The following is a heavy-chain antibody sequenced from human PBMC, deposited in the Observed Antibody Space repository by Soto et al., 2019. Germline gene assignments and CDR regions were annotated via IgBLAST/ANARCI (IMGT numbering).Heavy chain of an antibody. V-gene: IGHV1-69*12. CDR2: IIPIFGTA. CDR3: ARARRNWNFYYGMDV. D-gene: IGHD1-1*01. CDR1: GGTFSSYA. J-gene: IGHJ6*02. Sequence: QVQLVQSGAEVKKPGSSVKVSCKASGGTFSSYAISWVRQAPGQGLEWMGGIIPIFGTANYAQKFQGRVTIXADXAXNTAYMELSSLRSEDTAVYYCARARRNWNFYYGMDVWGQGTTVTVSS.